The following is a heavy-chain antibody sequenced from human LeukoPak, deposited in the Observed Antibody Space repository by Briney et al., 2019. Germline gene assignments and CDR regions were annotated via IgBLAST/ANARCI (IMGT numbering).Heavy chain of an antibody. CDR2: IGPTSDIV. CDR3: ARVRSGWYDDY. V-gene: IGHV3-48*02. Sequence: PGGSLRLSCAASGFTFSAYSMSWVRQAPGKGLEWVSFIGPTSDIVFYADSVKGRLTISRDNAKNSLYLQVNSLRDEDTAVYYCARVRSGWYDDYWGQGTLVTVSS. D-gene: IGHD6-19*01. J-gene: IGHJ4*02. CDR1: GFTFSAYS.